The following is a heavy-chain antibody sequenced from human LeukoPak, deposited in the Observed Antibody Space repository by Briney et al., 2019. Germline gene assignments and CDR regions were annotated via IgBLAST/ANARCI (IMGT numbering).Heavy chain of an antibody. Sequence: TGGSLRLSCAASGFTFSSYAMSWVRQAPGKGLEWVSAISGSGGSTYYADSVKGRFTISRDNSKNTLYLQMNSLRAEDTAVYYCAKDQRLGFYGDYGGGHDYWGQGTLVTVSS. CDR1: GFTFSSYA. CDR2: ISGSGGST. D-gene: IGHD4-17*01. CDR3: AKDQRLGFYGDYGGGHDY. J-gene: IGHJ4*02. V-gene: IGHV3-23*01.